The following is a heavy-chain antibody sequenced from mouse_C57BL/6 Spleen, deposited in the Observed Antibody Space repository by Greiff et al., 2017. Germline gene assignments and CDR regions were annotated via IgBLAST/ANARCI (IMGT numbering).Heavy chain of an antibody. CDR1: GYAFSSYW. CDR2: IYPGDGDT. V-gene: IGHV1-80*01. CDR3: ARWGNYSYYYAMDY. Sequence: QVQLQHSGAELVKPGASVKISCKASGYAFSSYWMNWVKQRPGKGLEWIGQIYPGDGDTNYNGKFKGKATLTADKSSSTAYMQLSSLTSEDSAVYFCARWGNYSYYYAMDYWGQGTSVTVSS. J-gene: IGHJ4*01. D-gene: IGHD2-1*01.